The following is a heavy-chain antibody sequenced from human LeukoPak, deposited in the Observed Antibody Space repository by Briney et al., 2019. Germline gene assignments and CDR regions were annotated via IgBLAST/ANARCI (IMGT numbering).Heavy chain of an antibody. D-gene: IGHD2-15*01. J-gene: IGHJ5*02. CDR2: IKPDSGDT. Sequence: ASVKVSCKASGYTFTGYYIHWVRQAPGQGLGWMGWIKPDSGDTKFAQDFQGRVTMTRDTSSSTAHMELSRLRSDDTAVYYCARGDCSVSGCHGGNWFDPWGQGTLVTVSS. CDR3: ARGDCSVSGCHGGNWFDP. V-gene: IGHV1-2*02. CDR1: GYTFTGYY.